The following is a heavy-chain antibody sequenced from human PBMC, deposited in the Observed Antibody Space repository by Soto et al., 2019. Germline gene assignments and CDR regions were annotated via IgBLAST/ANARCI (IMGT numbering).Heavy chain of an antibody. J-gene: IGHJ6*02. CDR2: ISYDGSNK. D-gene: IGHD2-2*01. V-gene: IGHV3-30-3*01. CDR1: GFTFSSYA. CDR3: PSQYQPLALLHCHPAMDV. Sequence: QVQLVESGGGVVQPGRSLRVSCAASGFTFSSYAMHWVRQAPGKGLEWVAVISYDGSNKYYADYVKGRVTITRDNSQNTLYLQLTSLRAEDTAVYYWPSQYQPLALLHCHPAMDVWGQGTTVTVSS.